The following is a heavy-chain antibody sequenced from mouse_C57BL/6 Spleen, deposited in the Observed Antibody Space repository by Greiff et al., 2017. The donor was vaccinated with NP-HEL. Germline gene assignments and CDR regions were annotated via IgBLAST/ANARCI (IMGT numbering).Heavy chain of an antibody. Sequence: VQLQQPGAELVRPGSSVKLSCKASGYTFTSYWMHWVKQRPIQGLEWIGNIDPSDSETHSNQKFKDKATLTVDKSSITAYRQLSSLTSEDSAVYYCARGGKGKPFADWGQGTLVTVSA. J-gene: IGHJ3*01. D-gene: IGHD2-1*01. CDR2: IDPSDSET. CDR3: ARGGKGKPFAD. CDR1: GYTFTSYW. V-gene: IGHV1-52*01.